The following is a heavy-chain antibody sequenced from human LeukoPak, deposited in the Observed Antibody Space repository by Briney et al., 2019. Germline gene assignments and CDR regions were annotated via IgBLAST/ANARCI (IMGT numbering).Heavy chain of an antibody. Sequence: ASVKVSCKAPGYTFTGYYMHWVRQAPGQGLEWMGWINPNSGGTNYAQKFQGRVTITRDASISTAYMELSRLRSDDTAVYYCASDLSVLRYSNNYFDSWGQGTLVTVSS. J-gene: IGHJ4*02. V-gene: IGHV1-2*02. CDR2: INPNSGGT. CDR1: GYTFTGYY. CDR3: ASDLSVLRYSNNYFDS. D-gene: IGHD2-15*01.